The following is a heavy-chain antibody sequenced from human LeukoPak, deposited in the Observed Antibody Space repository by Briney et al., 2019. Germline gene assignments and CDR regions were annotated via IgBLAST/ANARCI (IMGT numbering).Heavy chain of an antibody. CDR3: AKDEGHFDY. CDR2: ISYDGSNK. J-gene: IGHJ4*02. Sequence: GRSLRLSCAASGFTFSSYGMHRVRQAPGKGLEWVAVISYDGSNKYYADSVKGRFTISRDNSKNTLYLQMNSLRAEDTAVYYCAKDEGHFDYWGQGTLVTVSS. CDR1: GFTFSSYG. V-gene: IGHV3-30*18.